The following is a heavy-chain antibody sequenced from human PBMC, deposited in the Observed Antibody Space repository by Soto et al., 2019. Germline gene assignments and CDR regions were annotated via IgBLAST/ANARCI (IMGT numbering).Heavy chain of an antibody. Sequence: QVRLVQSGAEVKKPGASVKVSCKASGYTFTGYYMHWVRQAPGQGLEWMGWINPNSGGTNYAQKFQGWVTMTRDTAISTATLELSRLTSDDTAGYYCPRDCCSSGVAIDSWGQGTLVTVSS. J-gene: IGHJ4*02. CDR1: GYTFTGYY. CDR3: PRDCCSSGVAIDS. V-gene: IGHV1-2*04. CDR2: INPNSGGT. D-gene: IGHD2-21*01.